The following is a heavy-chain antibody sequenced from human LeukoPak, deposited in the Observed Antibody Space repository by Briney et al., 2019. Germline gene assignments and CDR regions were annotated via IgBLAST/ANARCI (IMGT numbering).Heavy chain of an antibody. Sequence: ASVKVSCKASGYTFTSYYMHWVRQAPGQGLEWMGIINPSGGSTSYAQKFQGRVTMTRDTSTSTVYMELSSLRSEDTAVYYCARGRTIFGVVPPSEFDPWGQGTLVTVSS. J-gene: IGHJ5*02. CDR3: ARGRTIFGVVPPSEFDP. V-gene: IGHV1-46*01. CDR1: GYTFTSYY. D-gene: IGHD3-3*01. CDR2: INPSGGST.